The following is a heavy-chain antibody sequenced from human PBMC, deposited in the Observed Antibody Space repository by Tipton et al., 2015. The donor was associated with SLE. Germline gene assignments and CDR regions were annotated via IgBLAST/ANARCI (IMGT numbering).Heavy chain of an antibody. CDR3: ARSGGLVPASMVWFDP. Sequence: GLVKPSETLSLTCTVSSGSISLNYWSWIRQPPGKGLEWIGYIYYSGSTTYNPSLKSRVTISVDTSKNQFSLKLSSVTAAGTAVYYCARSGGLVPASMVWFDPWGQGTLVTVSS. D-gene: IGHD2-2*01. V-gene: IGHV4-59*01. CDR1: SGSISLNY. CDR2: IYYSGST. J-gene: IGHJ5*02.